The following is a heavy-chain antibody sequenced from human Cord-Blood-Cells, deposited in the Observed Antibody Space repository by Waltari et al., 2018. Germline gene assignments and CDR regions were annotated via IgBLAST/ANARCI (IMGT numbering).Heavy chain of an antibody. Sequence: QVQLQQWGAGLLKPSETLSLTCAVYGGCFSGYYWSWIRQPPGKGLEWIGEINHSGSTNYNPSLKSRVTISVDTSKNQFSLKLSSVTAADTAVYYCARGTGYCSSTSCYYYYYGMDVWGQGTTVTVSS. V-gene: IGHV4-34*01. CDR2: INHSGST. CDR1: GGCFSGYY. D-gene: IGHD2-2*01. CDR3: ARGTGYCSSTSCYYYYYGMDV. J-gene: IGHJ6*02.